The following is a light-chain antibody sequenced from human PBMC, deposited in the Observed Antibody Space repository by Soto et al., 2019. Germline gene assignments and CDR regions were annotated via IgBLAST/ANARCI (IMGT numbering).Light chain of an antibody. CDR1: QSVSSY. Sequence: EIVLTQSPATLSLSPGERATLSCRASQSVSSYLAWYQQKPGQAPRLLIYDASNSATGIPARFSGSGSGTDFTLTISSLEPEDFAVYYCQQRSSWPLTFGQGTRLEIK. V-gene: IGKV3-11*01. J-gene: IGKJ5*01. CDR3: QQRSSWPLT. CDR2: DAS.